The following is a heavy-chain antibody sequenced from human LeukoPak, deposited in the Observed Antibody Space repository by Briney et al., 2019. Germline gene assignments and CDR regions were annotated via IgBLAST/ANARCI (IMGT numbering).Heavy chain of an antibody. CDR2: INSGSSTI. Sequence: GGSLRLSCAASGFTFSRNSMNWVRQAPGKGLEWVSFINSGSSTIYYADSVKGRFTISRDYAKNSLYLQMNSLTADDTAVYYCTRVPSGSNPINYWGQEPRVTVSS. CDR1: GFTFSRNS. CDR3: TRVPSGSNPINY. J-gene: IGHJ4*02. D-gene: IGHD1-26*01. V-gene: IGHV3-48*01.